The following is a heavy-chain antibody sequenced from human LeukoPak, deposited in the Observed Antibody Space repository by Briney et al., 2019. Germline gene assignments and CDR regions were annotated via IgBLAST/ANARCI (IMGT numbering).Heavy chain of an antibody. CDR1: GGSISSYY. CDR3: ARAVFDNWYQLLSAFDI. Sequence: PSETLSLTCTVSGGSISSYYWSWIRQPPGKGLEWIGYIFYSGSTNYNPSLKSRVTISVDTSKNHFSLKLSSVTAADTTVYYCARAVFDNWYQLLSAFDIWGQGTMVTVSS. D-gene: IGHD2-2*01. CDR2: IFYSGST. J-gene: IGHJ3*02. V-gene: IGHV4-59*01.